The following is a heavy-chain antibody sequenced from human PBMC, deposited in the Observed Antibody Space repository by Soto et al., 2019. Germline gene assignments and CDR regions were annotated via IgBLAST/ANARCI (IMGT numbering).Heavy chain of an antibody. CDR1: GDTFSNQA. D-gene: IGHD3-3*01. CDR2: IIPLFDSA. CDR3: AASTFQSGVSGYFHLDH. J-gene: IGHJ4*02. V-gene: IGHV1-69*06. Sequence: SVKVSCKTSGDTFSNQAISWVRQAPGQGLEWMGGIIPLFDSASYAQRSHDRVTITADKFTNTVYMELRSLTSEDTAVYYCAASTFQSGVSGYFHLDHWGQGTLVTVSS.